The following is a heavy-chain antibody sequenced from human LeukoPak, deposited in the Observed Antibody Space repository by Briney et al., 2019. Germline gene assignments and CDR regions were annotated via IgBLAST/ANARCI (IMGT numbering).Heavy chain of an antibody. V-gene: IGHV4-38-2*01. Sequence: SETLSLTCAVSGYAISSGYYWGWIRQPPGNGLEWIGSSYHSGTTYSNPSLKSRVTMSVNTSKNQFSLKLSSVTAADTAVYYCARGETTASDRREGDAFDVWGQGTIVTVSS. CDR2: SYHSGTT. CDR3: ARGETTASDRREGDAFDV. J-gene: IGHJ3*01. CDR1: GYAISSGYY. D-gene: IGHD4-11*01.